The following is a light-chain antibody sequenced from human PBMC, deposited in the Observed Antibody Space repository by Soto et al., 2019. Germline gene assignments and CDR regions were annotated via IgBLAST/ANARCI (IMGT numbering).Light chain of an antibody. CDR3: SSYTSSSTHYV. CDR2: DVS. V-gene: IGLV2-14*01. J-gene: IGLJ1*01. CDR1: SSDVGGYNY. Sequence: SLLTQPSSVYGSPGQSITISCTGTSSDVGGYNYVSWYQQHPGKAPKLMIYDVSNRPSGVSNRFSGSKSGNTASLTISGLQAEDEADYYCSSYTSSSTHYVFGTGTKVTVL.